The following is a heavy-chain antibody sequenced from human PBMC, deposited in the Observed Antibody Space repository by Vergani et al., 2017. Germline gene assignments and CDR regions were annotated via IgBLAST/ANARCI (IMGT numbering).Heavy chain of an antibody. D-gene: IGHD3-3*01. CDR3: ARLRLLYMDAFDI. Sequence: QVQLVQSGAEVKKPGSSVKVSCKASGGTFSSYAISWVRQAPGQGLEWMGRIIPILGIANYAQKFQGRVTITADKSTSTAYMELSSLRSEDTAVYYCARLRLLYMDAFDIWGQGTRVTVSS. CDR1: GGTFSSYA. V-gene: IGHV1-69*04. CDR2: IIPILGIA. J-gene: IGHJ3*02.